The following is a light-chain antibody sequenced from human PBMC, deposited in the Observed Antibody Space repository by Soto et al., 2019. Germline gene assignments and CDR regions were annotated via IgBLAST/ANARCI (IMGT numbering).Light chain of an antibody. CDR2: DVS. Sequence: QSVLTQPASVSGSPGQSITISCTGTSSDVGGYNYVSWYQQHPGKAPKLMIFDVSNRPSEVSNRFSGSRSGNTASLTISGLQAEDEADYYCSSYTSSSTVVFGGGTKLT. CDR3: SSYTSSSTVV. V-gene: IGLV2-14*01. CDR1: SSDVGGYNY. J-gene: IGLJ2*01.